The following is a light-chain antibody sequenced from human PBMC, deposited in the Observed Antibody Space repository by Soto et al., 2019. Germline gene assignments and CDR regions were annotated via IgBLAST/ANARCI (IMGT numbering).Light chain of an antibody. Sequence: DIQMTQSPSSLSASVGDRVTITCLASQSISSYLNWYQQKPGKAPKLLIYAASSLQSGVPSRFSGSGFGTDFTLTISSLQPEDSAIYYCQQADTFPITFGQGTRLEIK. J-gene: IGKJ5*01. CDR2: AAS. V-gene: IGKV1-39*01. CDR3: QQADTFPIT. CDR1: QSISSY.